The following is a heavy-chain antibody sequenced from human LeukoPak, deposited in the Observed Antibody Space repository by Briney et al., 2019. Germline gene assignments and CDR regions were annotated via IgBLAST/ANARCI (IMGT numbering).Heavy chain of an antibody. V-gene: IGHV1-46*01. CDR3: ARGKYGYFDY. CDR1: GYIFTSYD. D-gene: IGHD3-10*01. Sequence: ASVKVSCKASGYIFTSYDMHWVRQAPRQGREWKGIIHPSGGSTSYAQKFQGRVTTTRDTSTSTVYKELSSLRSEDTAVYYCARGKYGYFDYWGQGTPVTVSS. CDR2: IHPSGGST. J-gene: IGHJ4*02.